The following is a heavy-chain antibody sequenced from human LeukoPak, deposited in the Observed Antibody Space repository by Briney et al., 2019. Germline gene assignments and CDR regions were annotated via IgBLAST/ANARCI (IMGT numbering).Heavy chain of an antibody. J-gene: IGHJ3*02. D-gene: IGHD7-27*01. CDR2: INHSGST. CDR3: ARVTPTSALGSI. V-gene: IGHV4-34*01. Sequence: SETLSLTCAVYGGSFSGYYWSWIRQPPGKGLEWIGEINHSGSTNYNPSLKSRVTISVDTSKNQFSLKLSSVTAADTAVYYCARVTPTSALGSISGQGTMVTVSS. CDR1: GGSFSGYY.